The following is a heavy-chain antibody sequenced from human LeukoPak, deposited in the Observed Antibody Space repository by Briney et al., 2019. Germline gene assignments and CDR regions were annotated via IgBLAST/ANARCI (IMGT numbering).Heavy chain of an antibody. V-gene: IGHV3-21*04. CDR2: ITSSSSYA. Sequence: GGSLRLSCEASGFTFSTYNMNWVRQAPGKRLEWVSSITSSSSYAFYADSVKGRFTISRDNAKSSLYLQMNSLRAEDTAVYYCAKGIVVVISGNAFDIWGQGTMVTVSS. D-gene: IGHD3-22*01. CDR1: GFTFSTYN. J-gene: IGHJ3*02. CDR3: AKGIVVVISGNAFDI.